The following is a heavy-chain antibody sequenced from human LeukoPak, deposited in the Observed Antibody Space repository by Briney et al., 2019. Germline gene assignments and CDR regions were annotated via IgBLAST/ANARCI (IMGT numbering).Heavy chain of an antibody. V-gene: IGHV4-59*04. CDR3: ARHSDGGYCSGASCYENWFDP. Sequence: SETLSLTCTVSGGSISNYYWSWIRQPPGKGLEWIGSIYYSGSTYYNPSLKSRLTISVDTSWNQFSLKLSSVTAADTAVYYCARHSDGGYCSGASCYENWFDPWGQGTLVTVSS. CDR2: IYYSGST. D-gene: IGHD2-15*01. CDR1: GGSISNYY. J-gene: IGHJ5*02.